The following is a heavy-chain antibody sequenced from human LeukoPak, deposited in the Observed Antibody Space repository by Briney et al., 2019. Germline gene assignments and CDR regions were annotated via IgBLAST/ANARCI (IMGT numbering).Heavy chain of an antibody. Sequence: GSLRLSCAASGFTVSSNYMSWVRQPPGKGLEWIGEINHSGNTNYNPSLKSRVTMSVDTSKNQFSLKLSSVTAADTAVYYCARDRTDYGDYGNWFDPWGQGTLVTVSS. CDR1: GFTVSSNY. V-gene: IGHV4-34*01. CDR3: ARDRTDYGDYGNWFDP. J-gene: IGHJ5*02. CDR2: INHSGNT. D-gene: IGHD4-17*01.